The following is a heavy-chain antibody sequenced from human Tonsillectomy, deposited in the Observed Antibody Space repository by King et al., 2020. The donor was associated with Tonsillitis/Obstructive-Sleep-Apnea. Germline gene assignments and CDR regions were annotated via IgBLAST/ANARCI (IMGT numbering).Heavy chain of an antibody. J-gene: IGHJ5*02. D-gene: IGHD3-22*01. CDR2: IYYTGTT. CDR3: ARHLYFYATSGYSQFDP. V-gene: IGHV4-39*01. CDR1: GGSINSSSYY. Sequence: QLQESGPGLVKPSETLSLTCTVSGGSINSSSYYWGWVRQPPGKGLEWIGSIYYTGTTSYNPSLKSRVTIYVDTSKKQFSLKLSSVTAADTAVYYCARHLYFYATSGYSQFDPWGQGTLVTVSS.